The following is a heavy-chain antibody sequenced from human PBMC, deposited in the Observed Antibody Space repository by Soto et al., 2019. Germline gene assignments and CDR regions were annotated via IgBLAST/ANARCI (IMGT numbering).Heavy chain of an antibody. CDR2: ISNSGTS. CDR1: GGSIRSYY. Sequence: QVQLQESGPGLVKPSETLSLTCSVSGGSIRSYYWNWIRQAPGKGLEWIGYISNSGTSYYNPSLRGRVTISADSSKNQFSLTMTSVTAADTAVYFCARERFTMTGGVITTAWFDPWGPGTRVTVSS. J-gene: IGHJ5*02. V-gene: IGHV4-59*01. CDR3: ARERFTMTGGVITTAWFDP. D-gene: IGHD3-16*02.